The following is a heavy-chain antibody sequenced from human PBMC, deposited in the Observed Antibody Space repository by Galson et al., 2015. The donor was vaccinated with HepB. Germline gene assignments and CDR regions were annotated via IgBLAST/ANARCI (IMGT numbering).Heavy chain of an antibody. Sequence: SLRLSCAASGFTFSSYEMNWVRQAPGKGLEWVSYISSSGSTIYYADSVKGRFTISRDNAKNSLYLQMNSLRAEDTAVYYCASGGDPFGRITIFEGPSRPRNNWFDPWGQGTLVTVSS. J-gene: IGHJ5*02. D-gene: IGHD3-3*01. CDR1: GFTFSSYE. CDR3: ASGGDPFGRITIFEGPSRPRNNWFDP. V-gene: IGHV3-48*03. CDR2: ISSSGSTI.